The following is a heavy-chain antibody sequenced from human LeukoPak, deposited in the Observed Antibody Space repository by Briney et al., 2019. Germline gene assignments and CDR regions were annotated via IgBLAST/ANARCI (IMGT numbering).Heavy chain of an antibody. Sequence: GGSLRLSCAASGVTVSSNYMSSVRQAPGKGLEWVSIMYSGGSIYYADSVKGRFAISRDKSRNTQYLQMNSLRAEDTAVYYCARDFRGQTHWGQGTLVTVSS. CDR1: GVTVSSNY. CDR3: ARDFRGQTH. V-gene: IGHV3-53*01. J-gene: IGHJ4*02. D-gene: IGHD3-16*01. CDR2: MYSGGSI.